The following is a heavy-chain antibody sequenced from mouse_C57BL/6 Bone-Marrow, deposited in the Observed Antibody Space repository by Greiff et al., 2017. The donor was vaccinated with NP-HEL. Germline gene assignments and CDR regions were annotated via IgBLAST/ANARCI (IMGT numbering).Heavy chain of an antibody. CDR3: ARGVPYSNYDLYYAMDY. CDR2: INPNNGGT. CDR1: GYTFTDYN. J-gene: IGHJ4*01. V-gene: IGHV1-18*01. Sequence: EVQLQQSGPELVKPGASVKIPCKASGYTFTDYNMDWVKQSHGKSLEWIGDINPNNGGTIYNQKFKGKATLTVDKSSSTAYMELRSLTSEDTAVYYCARGVPYSNYDLYYAMDYWGQGTSVTVSS. D-gene: IGHD2-5*01.